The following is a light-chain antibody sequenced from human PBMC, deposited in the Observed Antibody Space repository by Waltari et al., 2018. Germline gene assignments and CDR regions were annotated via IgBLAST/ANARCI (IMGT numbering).Light chain of an antibody. CDR3: QQYYSAPYT. J-gene: IGKJ2*01. V-gene: IGKV4-1*01. CDR1: QSVLYSSHNKNY. CDR2: WAS. Sequence: DIVMTQSPDSLAVTLGERATINCQSSQSVLYSSHNKNYLAWYQQKPGQPPKLLISWASTRESGVPDRFSGSGSGTDFTLTISSLQAEDVAVYYCQQYYSAPYTFGQGTKLEIK.